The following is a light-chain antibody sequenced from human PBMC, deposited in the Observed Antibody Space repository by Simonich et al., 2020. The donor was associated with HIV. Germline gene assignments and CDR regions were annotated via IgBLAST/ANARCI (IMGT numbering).Light chain of an antibody. CDR1: QGFSNS. Sequence: DIQMTQSPSSLSASVGDRVTITCRASQGFSNSLAWYQQKPGKAPNHLLYAASRLESGVPSRLSGSGSGTDYTLTISSLQPEDFATYYCQQYYSTLTYTFGQGTKLEIK. J-gene: IGKJ2*01. V-gene: IGKV1-NL1*01. CDR2: AAS. CDR3: QQYYSTLTYT.